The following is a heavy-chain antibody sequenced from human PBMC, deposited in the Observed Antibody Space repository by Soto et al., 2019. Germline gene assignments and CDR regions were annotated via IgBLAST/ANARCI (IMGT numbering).Heavy chain of an antibody. Sequence: GGSLRLSCAASGFTFSSYSMNWVRQAPGKGLEWVSSISSSSSYIYYADSVKGRFTISRDNAKNSLYLQMNSLRAEDTAVYYCARDRACSSRPRHYFDYWGQGTLVTVAS. D-gene: IGHD6-13*01. J-gene: IGHJ4*02. V-gene: IGHV3-21*01. CDR2: ISSSSSYI. CDR3: ARDRACSSRPRHYFDY. CDR1: GFTFSSYS.